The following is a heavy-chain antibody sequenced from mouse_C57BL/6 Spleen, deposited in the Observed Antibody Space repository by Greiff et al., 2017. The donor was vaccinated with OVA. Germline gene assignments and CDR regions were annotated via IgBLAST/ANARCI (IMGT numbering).Heavy chain of an antibody. D-gene: IGHD2-4*01. CDR3: ARREENPAMITSGFDY. V-gene: IGHV1-62-2*01. CDR1: GYTFTEYT. CDR2: FYPGCGSI. J-gene: IGHJ2*01. Sequence: QVQLQQSGAELVKPGASVKLSCKASGYTFTEYTIHWVKQRSGPGLEWIGWFYPGCGSIKYNEKFKAKATLTADKSSSTVYMELSRLTSEDYAVYVCARREENPAMITSGFDYWGQGTTLTVAS.